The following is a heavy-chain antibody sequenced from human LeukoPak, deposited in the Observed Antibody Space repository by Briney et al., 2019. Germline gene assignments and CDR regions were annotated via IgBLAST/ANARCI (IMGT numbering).Heavy chain of an antibody. CDR1: GGSFSGYY. D-gene: IGHD3-22*01. CDR3: ARHYYGSDVWGYYFDN. J-gene: IGHJ4*02. Sequence: PSETLSLTCAVYGGSFSGYYWSWIRQPPGKGLEWIGEINHSGSTNYNPSLKSRVTMSIDTSKNQFSLKLSSVTAADTAVYHCARHYYGSDVWGYYFDNWGQGTLVAVSS. V-gene: IGHV4-34*01. CDR2: INHSGST.